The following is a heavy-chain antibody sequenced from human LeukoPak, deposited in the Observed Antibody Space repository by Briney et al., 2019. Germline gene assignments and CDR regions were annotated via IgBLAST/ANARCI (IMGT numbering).Heavy chain of an antibody. CDR3: ARDTAMVSNYMDV. Sequence: ASVKVSCKASGYTFTTHYMHWVRQAPGQGLEWMGIINPSGDSTSYAQKFQGRVTMTRDMSTSTVYMQLSSLRSDDTAVYYCARDTAMVSNYMDVWGKGTTVTISS. CDR1: GYTFTTHY. V-gene: IGHV1-46*01. J-gene: IGHJ6*03. D-gene: IGHD5-18*01. CDR2: INPSGDST.